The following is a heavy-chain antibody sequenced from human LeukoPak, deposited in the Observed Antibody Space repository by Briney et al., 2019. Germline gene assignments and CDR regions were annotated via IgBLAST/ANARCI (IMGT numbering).Heavy chain of an antibody. J-gene: IGHJ6*03. D-gene: IGHD3-10*01. V-gene: IGHV3-7*01. CDR3: VRESGDYGSADMAGFYYYMDV. CDR2: IKEDGTEK. Sequence: GGSLRLSCEVPGFTFSRHSMSWVRQAPGKGREWVAKIKEDGTEKWYVDSVKGRVTISRDNAKNTLFLQMNSLRADDTSIYYCVRESGDYGSADMAGFYYYMDVWAKGTTVTVSS. CDR1: GFTFSRHS.